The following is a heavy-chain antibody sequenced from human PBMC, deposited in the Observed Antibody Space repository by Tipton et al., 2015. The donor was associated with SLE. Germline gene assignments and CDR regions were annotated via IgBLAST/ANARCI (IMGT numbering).Heavy chain of an antibody. CDR3: ARGPPLATVTLFDY. V-gene: IGHV4-59*01. CDR1: GGSISSYY. Sequence: GLVKPSETLSLTCTVSGGSISSYYWSWIRQPPGKGLEWIGYIYYSGSTNYNPSLKSRVTISVDTSKNQFSLKLSSVTAADTAVYYCARGPPLATVTLFDYWGQGTLVTVSS. CDR2: IYYSGST. D-gene: IGHD4-11*01. J-gene: IGHJ4*02.